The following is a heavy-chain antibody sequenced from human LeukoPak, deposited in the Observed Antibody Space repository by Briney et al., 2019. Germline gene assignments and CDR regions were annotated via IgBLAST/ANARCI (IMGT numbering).Heavy chain of an antibody. CDR1: GGTFSSYA. Sequence: ASVKVSCKASGGTFSSYAISWVRQAPGQGLEWMGWISGYNGNTKHAQKVQGRVTMTTDTSTTTAYMELRSLRSDDTAVYYCARGFPSRRNYDSSGYYSYYFDYWGQGTLVTVSS. D-gene: IGHD3-22*01. CDR3: ARGFPSRRNYDSSGYYSYYFDY. CDR2: ISGYNGNT. V-gene: IGHV1-18*01. J-gene: IGHJ4*02.